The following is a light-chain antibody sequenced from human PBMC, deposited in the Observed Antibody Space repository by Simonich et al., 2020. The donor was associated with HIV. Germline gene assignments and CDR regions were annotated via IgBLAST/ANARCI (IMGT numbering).Light chain of an antibody. CDR3: QQYYSTPFT. V-gene: IGKV4-1*01. CDR2: WAS. Sequence: DIVMTQSPDSLAVSLGERATINCKSSRSVLYSSNNKNYLAWYQQRPGQPPKLLIYWASTRESGVPDRFSASGSGTDFTLTISSLQAEDVAVYYCQQYYSTPFTFGPGTKVDIK. J-gene: IGKJ3*01. CDR1: RSVLYSSNNKNY.